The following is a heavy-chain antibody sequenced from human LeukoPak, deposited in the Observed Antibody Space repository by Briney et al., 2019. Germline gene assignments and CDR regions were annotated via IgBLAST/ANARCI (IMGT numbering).Heavy chain of an antibody. J-gene: IGHJ6*02. D-gene: IGHD5-12*01. CDR3: ARQLLRFYYYYGMDV. Sequence: GGSLRLSCAASGFTVSSNYIKWVRQTPSKGLEWVSVIFSGGATYYADSATGRFIVSRDTSKNTVNLQMNSLRGEDTAVYYCARQLLRFYYYYGMDVWGQGTTVTVSS. V-gene: IGHV3-66*04. CDR1: GFTVSSNY. CDR2: IFSGGAT.